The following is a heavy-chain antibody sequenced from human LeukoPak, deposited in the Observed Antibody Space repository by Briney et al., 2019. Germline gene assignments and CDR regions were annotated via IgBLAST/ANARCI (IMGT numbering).Heavy chain of an antibody. CDR1: GGTFSSYA. D-gene: IGHD5-12*01. V-gene: IGHV1-69*13. J-gene: IGHJ4*02. CDR3: AKGKSVATIFSFDY. Sequence: SVKVSCKACGGTFSSYATSWVRQAPGQGLEWMGGIIPIFGTANYAQKFQGRVTITADESTSTVYMELSSLRSEDTAVYYCAKGKSVATIFSFDYWGQGTLVTVSS. CDR2: IIPIFGTA.